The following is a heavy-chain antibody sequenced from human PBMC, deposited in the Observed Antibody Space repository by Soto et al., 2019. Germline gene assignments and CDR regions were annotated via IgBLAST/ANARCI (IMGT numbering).Heavy chain of an antibody. CDR2: ISGSDGKT. J-gene: IGHJ4*02. CDR3: ARWSYLDY. CDR1: GFSFGSYA. V-gene: IGHV3-23*01. Sequence: LRLSCAASGFSFGSYALSWVRQAPGKGLEWVSTISGSDGKTFYADSVKGRFSISRDTSQSTLYLQMNSLRADDTAMYYCARWSYLDYWGQGXRVTVYS. D-gene: IGHD3-3*01.